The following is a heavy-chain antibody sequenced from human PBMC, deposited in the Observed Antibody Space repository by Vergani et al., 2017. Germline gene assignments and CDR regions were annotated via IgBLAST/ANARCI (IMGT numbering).Heavy chain of an antibody. CDR2: IWYDGSNK. D-gene: IGHD3-10*01. CDR1: GFTFSSYG. V-gene: IGHV3-33*01. J-gene: IGHJ4*02. CDR3: ARGGERNPLWFGELFLVF. Sequence: QVQLVESGGGVVQPGRSLRLSCAASGFTFSSYGMHWVRQAPGKGLEWVAVIWYDGSNKYYADSVKGRFTISRDNSKNTLYLQMNSLRAEDTAVYYCARGGERNPLWFGELFLVFWGQGTLVTVS.